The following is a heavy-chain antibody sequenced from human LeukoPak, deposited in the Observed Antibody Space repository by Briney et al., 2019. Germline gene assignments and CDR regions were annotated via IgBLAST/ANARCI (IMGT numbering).Heavy chain of an antibody. D-gene: IGHD1-14*01. CDR1: GFTFDDYA. V-gene: IGHV3-9*01. CDR2: ISWNSGSI. CDR3: AKGSGQYRNWFDP. Sequence: GRSLRVSCAASGFTFDDYAMHWVRQAPGKGLEWVSGISWNSGSIGYADSVKGRFTISRDNAKNSLYLQMNSLRAEDTALYYCAKGSGQYRNWFDPWGQGTLVTVSS. J-gene: IGHJ5*02.